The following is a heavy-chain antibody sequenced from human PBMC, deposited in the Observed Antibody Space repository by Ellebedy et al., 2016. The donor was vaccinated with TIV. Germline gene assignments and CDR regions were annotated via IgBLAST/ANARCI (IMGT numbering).Heavy chain of an antibody. CDR1: GFIFGNSG. CDR3: AKVNWFGESRKTGDY. J-gene: IGHJ4*02. CDR2: LIASGGST. Sequence: GESLKISCAASGFIFGNSGMSWVRQAPGKGLEWVSGLIASGGSTYYADSVRGRFTISRDNSKNTLYLQMNSLRAEDTAVYYCAKVNWFGESRKTGDYWGQGTLVAVSS. D-gene: IGHD3-10*01. V-gene: IGHV3-23*01.